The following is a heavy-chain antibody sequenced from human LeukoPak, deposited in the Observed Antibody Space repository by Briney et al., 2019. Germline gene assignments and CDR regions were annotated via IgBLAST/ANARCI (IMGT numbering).Heavy chain of an antibody. D-gene: IGHD3-22*01. Sequence: ASVKVSCKASGYTFTSYDINWVRQATGQGLEWMGWMNPNSGNTGYAQKFQGRVTMTRNTSTSTAYMELSSLRSEDTAVYYCARGGSYYDSYEVYAFDIWGQGTMVTVSS. CDR2: MNPNSGNT. J-gene: IGHJ3*02. CDR1: GYTFTSYD. CDR3: ARGGSYYDSYEVYAFDI. V-gene: IGHV1-8*01.